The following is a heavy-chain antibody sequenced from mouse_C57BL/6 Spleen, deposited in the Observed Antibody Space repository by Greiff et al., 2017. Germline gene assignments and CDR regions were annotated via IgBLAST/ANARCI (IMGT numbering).Heavy chain of an antibody. J-gene: IGHJ2*01. CDR2: IDPSDSYT. CDR1: GYTFTSYW. D-gene: IGHD2-4*01. V-gene: IGHV1-50*01. CDR3: ARREGLRLDY. Sequence: VQLQESGAELVKPGASVKLSCKASGYTFTSYWMQWVKQRPGQGLEWIGEIDPSDSYTNYNQKFKGKATLTVDTASSTAYMQLSSLTSEDSAVYYCARREGLRLDYWGQGTTLTVSS.